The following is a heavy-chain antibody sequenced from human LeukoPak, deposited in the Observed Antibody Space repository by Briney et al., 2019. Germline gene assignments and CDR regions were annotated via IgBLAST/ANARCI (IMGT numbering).Heavy chain of an antibody. D-gene: IGHD2-15*01. CDR1: GFTVSSDY. J-gene: IGHJ6*03. CDR2: IYTGGTP. V-gene: IGHV3-53*01. Sequence: GGSLRLSCAASGFTVSSDYMAWVRQPPGKGLEWVSVIYTGGTPYYADSVRGRFIISRDSSKNMVYLQIKSLRVEDTAVYYCTRAVRTPRYFYYYMDVWGKGTTVIVSS. CDR3: TRAVRTPRYFYYYMDV.